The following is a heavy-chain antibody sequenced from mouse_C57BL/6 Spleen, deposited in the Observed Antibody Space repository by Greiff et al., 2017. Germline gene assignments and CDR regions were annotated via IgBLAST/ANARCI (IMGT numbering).Heavy chain of an antibody. D-gene: IGHD2-4*01. CDR3: ARRGDYDAAWFAY. V-gene: IGHV1-64*01. Sequence: VQLQQPGAELVKPGASVKLSCKASGYTFTSYWMHWVKQRPGQGLEWIGMIHPNSGSTNYNEKFKSKATLTVDKSSSPAYMQLSRLTSEDSAVYCCARRGDYDAAWFAYWGQGTLVTVSA. CDR1: GYTFTSYW. J-gene: IGHJ3*01. CDR2: IHPNSGST.